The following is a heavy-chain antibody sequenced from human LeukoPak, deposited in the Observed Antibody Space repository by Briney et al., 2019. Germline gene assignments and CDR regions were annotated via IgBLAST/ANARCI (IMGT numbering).Heavy chain of an antibody. Sequence: ASVKVSCKASGYTFTSYGISWVRQAPGQGLEWMGWISAYNGNTNYAQKLQGRVTMTTDTSTSTAYMELRSLRSDDTAVYYCASLTGTRPPPPPDAFDIWGQGTMVTVSS. V-gene: IGHV1-18*01. D-gene: IGHD1-20*01. CDR2: ISAYNGNT. J-gene: IGHJ3*02. CDR3: ASLTGTRPPPPPDAFDI. CDR1: GYTFTSYG.